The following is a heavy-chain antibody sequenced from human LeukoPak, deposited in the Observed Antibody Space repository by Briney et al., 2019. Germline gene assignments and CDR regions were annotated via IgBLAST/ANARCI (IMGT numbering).Heavy chain of an antibody. CDR2: IRGSGGST. D-gene: IGHD2-2*01. CDR3: AKDGYCSSTSAWGLDY. V-gene: IGHV3-23*01. J-gene: IGHJ4*02. CDR1: GFTLNSYA. Sequence: PGGGLRVSCAASGFTLNSYAMRGVGEGPGERMEWDSAIRGSGGSTYYADSVKGRFTISRDNSKNTLYLQMNSLRAEDTAVYYCAKDGYCSSTSAWGLDYWGQGTLVTVSS.